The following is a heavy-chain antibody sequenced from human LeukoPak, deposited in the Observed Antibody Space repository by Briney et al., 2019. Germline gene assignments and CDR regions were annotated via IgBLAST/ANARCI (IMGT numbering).Heavy chain of an antibody. CDR1: GGSISSYY. J-gene: IGHJ4*02. Sequence: SETLSLICTVSGGSISSYYWSWIRQPPGKGLEWIGYIYYSGSTNYNPSLKSRVTISVDTSKNQFSLKLSSVTAADTAVYYCARCRDGYNYDFDYWGQGTLVTVSS. CDR2: IYYSGST. CDR3: ARCRDGYNYDFDY. D-gene: IGHD5-24*01. V-gene: IGHV4-59*08.